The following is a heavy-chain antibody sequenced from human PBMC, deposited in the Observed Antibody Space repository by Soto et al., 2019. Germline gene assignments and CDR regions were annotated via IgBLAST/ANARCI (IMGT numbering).Heavy chain of an antibody. Sequence: SETLSLTCTVSGGSISSGDYYWSWIRQPPGKGLEWIGYIYYSGSTYYNPSLKSRVTISVDTSKNQFSLKLSSVTAADTAVYYCARVGRDGYIPRRGYYFDYWGQGTLVTVSS. CDR3: ARVGRDGYIPRRGYYFDY. J-gene: IGHJ4*02. V-gene: IGHV4-30-4*01. CDR1: GGSISSGDYY. D-gene: IGHD5-12*01. CDR2: IYYSGST.